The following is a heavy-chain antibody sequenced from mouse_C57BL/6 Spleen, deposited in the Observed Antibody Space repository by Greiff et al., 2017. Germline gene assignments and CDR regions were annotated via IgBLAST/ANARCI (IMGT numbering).Heavy chain of an antibody. D-gene: IGHD2-4*01. CDR2: IYPGDGDT. Sequence: VQLQQSGAELVKPGASVKISCKASGYAFSSYWMNWVKQRPGKGLEWIGQIYPGDGDTNYNGKFKGKATLTADKSSSTAYMQLSSLTSADSAVYFCARDYDGAWFAYWGQGTLVTVSA. J-gene: IGHJ3*01. CDR3: ARDYDGAWFAY. CDR1: GYAFSSYW. V-gene: IGHV1-80*01.